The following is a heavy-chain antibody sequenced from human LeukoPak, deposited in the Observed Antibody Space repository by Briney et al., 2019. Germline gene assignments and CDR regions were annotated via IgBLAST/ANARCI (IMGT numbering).Heavy chain of an antibody. D-gene: IGHD3-9*01. Sequence: ASVKVSCKVSGYTLTELSMHWVRQAPGKGLEWMGGFDPEDGETIYAQKFQGRVTMTEDTSTDTAYMELSSLRSEDTAVYYCATDDILTGPDYFDYWGQGTLVTVSS. J-gene: IGHJ4*02. CDR3: ATDDILTGPDYFDY. V-gene: IGHV1-24*01. CDR1: GYTLTELS. CDR2: FDPEDGET.